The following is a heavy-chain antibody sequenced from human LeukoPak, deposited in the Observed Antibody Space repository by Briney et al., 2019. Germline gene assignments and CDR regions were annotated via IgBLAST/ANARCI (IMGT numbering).Heavy chain of an antibody. Sequence: PGGSLRLSCAASGFTVSSNYMSWVRQAPGKGLEWVSVIYSGGSAYYADSVEGRFTISRDNSKNTLYLQMNSLRAEDTAVYYCASGLDDFWSGYYLDYWGQGTLVTVSS. J-gene: IGHJ4*02. D-gene: IGHD3-3*01. V-gene: IGHV3-53*01. CDR2: IYSGGSA. CDR3: ASGLDDFWSGYYLDY. CDR1: GFTVSSNY.